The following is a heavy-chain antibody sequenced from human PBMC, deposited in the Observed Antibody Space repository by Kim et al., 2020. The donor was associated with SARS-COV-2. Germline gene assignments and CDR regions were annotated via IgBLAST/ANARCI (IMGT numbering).Heavy chain of an antibody. D-gene: IGHD3-9*01. V-gene: IGHV3-23*01. CDR3: ASAYYDILTGGTIWLYYGMDV. CDR1: GFTFSSYA. CDR2: ISGSGGST. Sequence: GGSLRLSCAASGFTFSSYAMSWVRQAPGKGLEWVSAISGSGGSTYYADSVKGRFTISRDNSKNTLYLQMNSLRAEDTAVYYCASAYYDILTGGTIWLYYGMDVWGQGTTVTVSS. J-gene: IGHJ6*02.